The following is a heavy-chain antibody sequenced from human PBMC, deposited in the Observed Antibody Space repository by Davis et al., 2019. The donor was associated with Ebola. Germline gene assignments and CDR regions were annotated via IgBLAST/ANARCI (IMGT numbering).Heavy chain of an antibody. CDR2: IYDQTT. J-gene: IGHJ4*02. D-gene: IGHD1-20*01. CDR3: ARDPQVYNWNAHPTWDD. Sequence: GGSLRLSCAASRFTVSSNHMSWVRQAPGKGLEWVSVIYDQTTAYADSVRGRFIISRDNSNNTLYLYMNSLRAEDTALYYCARDPQVYNWNAHPTWDDWGQGTLVTVSS. V-gene: IGHV3-53*01. CDR1: RFTVSSNH.